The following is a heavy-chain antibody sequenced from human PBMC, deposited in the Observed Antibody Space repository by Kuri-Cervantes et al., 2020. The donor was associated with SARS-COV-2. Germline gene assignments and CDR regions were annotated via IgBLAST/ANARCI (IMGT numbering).Heavy chain of an antibody. Sequence: SETLSLTCTVSGGSISSSSYYWGWIRQPPGKGLERIGSIYYSGSTYYNPSLKSRVTISVDTSKNQFSLKLSSVTAADTAVYYCARNPSYQLLGWYYYYMDVWGKGTTVTVSS. D-gene: IGHD2-2*01. CDR3: ARNPSYQLLGWYYYYMDV. J-gene: IGHJ6*03. CDR2: IYYSGST. CDR1: GGSISSSSYY. V-gene: IGHV4-39*01.